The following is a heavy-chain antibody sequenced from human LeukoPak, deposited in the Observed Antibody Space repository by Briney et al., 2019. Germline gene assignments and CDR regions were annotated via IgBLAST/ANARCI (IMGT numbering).Heavy chain of an antibody. D-gene: IGHD5-18*01. CDR1: GGSISSSSYY. Sequence: PSETLSLTCTVSGGSISSSSYYWGWIRQPPGKGLEWIGSIYYSGSTYYNPSLKSRVTISVDTSKNQFSLKLSSVTAADTAVYYCASTLIIVDTAMSGGPNSFDYWGQGTLVTVSS. CDR3: ASTLIIVDTAMSGGPNSFDY. J-gene: IGHJ4*02. CDR2: IYYSGST. V-gene: IGHV4-39*01.